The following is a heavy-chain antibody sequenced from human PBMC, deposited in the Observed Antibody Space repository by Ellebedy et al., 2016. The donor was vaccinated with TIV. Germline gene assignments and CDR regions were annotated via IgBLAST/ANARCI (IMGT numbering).Heavy chain of an antibody. CDR1: GFTFSNAW. Sequence: GESLKISCAASGFTFSNAWMNWVRQAPGKGLEWVGRIKSTTDGGTRDYAAPVKGRFTISRDDSKNTLHLQMNSLKTEDTAVYYCTTSYYNYSSGYYRYWYFDLWGRGTLITVSS. CDR3: TTSYYNYSSGYYRYWYFDL. CDR2: IKSTTDGGTR. J-gene: IGHJ2*01. V-gene: IGHV3-15*01. D-gene: IGHD3-22*01.